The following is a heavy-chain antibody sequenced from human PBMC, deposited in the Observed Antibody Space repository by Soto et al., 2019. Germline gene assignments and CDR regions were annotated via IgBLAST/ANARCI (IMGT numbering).Heavy chain of an antibody. Sequence: SETLSLTCTVSGGSISRGGYYWSWIRQHPGKGLEWIGYIYYSGSTYYNPSLKSRVTISVDTSKNQFSLKLSSVTAADTAVYYCARAEVVVITGGFYYWGQGTLVTVSS. V-gene: IGHV4-31*03. CDR3: ARAEVVVITGGFYY. CDR2: IYYSGST. CDR1: GGSISRGGYY. D-gene: IGHD3-22*01. J-gene: IGHJ4*02.